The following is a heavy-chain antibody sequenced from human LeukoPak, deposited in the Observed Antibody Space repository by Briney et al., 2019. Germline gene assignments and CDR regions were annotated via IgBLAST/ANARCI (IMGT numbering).Heavy chain of an antibody. D-gene: IGHD4-17*01. CDR1: GGTFGSYA. Sequence: ASVKVSCKASGGTFGSYAISWVRQAPGQGLEWMGRIIPIFGTANYAQKFQGRVTITTDESTSTAYMELSSLRSEDTAVYYCARAEPYGDYYFDYWGQGTLVTVSS. CDR2: IIPIFGTA. CDR3: ARAEPYGDYYFDY. J-gene: IGHJ4*02. V-gene: IGHV1-69*05.